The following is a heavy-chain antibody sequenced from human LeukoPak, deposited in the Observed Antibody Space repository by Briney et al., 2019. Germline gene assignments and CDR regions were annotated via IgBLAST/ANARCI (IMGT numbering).Heavy chain of an antibody. CDR1: GFTFSSYA. Sequence: GGSLRLSCAASGFTFSSYAMHWVRQAPGKGLEWVAVISYDGSNKYYADSVKGRFTISRDNSKNTLYLQMNSLRAEDTAVYYCARDRGLCSGGSCYYFDYWGQGTLVTVSP. D-gene: IGHD2-15*01. CDR3: ARDRGLCSGGSCYYFDY. V-gene: IGHV3-30*04. CDR2: ISYDGSNK. J-gene: IGHJ4*02.